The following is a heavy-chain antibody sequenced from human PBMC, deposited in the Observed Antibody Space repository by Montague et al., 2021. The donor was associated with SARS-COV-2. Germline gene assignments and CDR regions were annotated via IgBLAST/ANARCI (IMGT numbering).Heavy chain of an antibody. Sequence: PALVKPTQTLTLTCAFSGFSLSTSGMCVSWIRQPPGKALEWLALIDWDDDKYYSTSLKTRLTISKDTSNNQVVLTMTNMDPVETATYYCARMTTVTYPYYYYYGMDVWGQGTTATVSS. J-gene: IGHJ6*02. V-gene: IGHV2-70*01. D-gene: IGHD4-17*01. CDR1: GFSLSTSGMC. CDR3: ARMTTVTYPYYYYYGMDV. CDR2: IDWDDDK.